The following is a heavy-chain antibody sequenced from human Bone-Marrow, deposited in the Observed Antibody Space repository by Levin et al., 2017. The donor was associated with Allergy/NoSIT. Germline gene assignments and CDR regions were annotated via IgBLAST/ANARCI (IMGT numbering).Heavy chain of an antibody. V-gene: IGHV3-7*01. CDR2: IKTDGSAK. CDR3: SRAEDY. J-gene: IGHJ4*02. CDR1: GFTFSTYW. Sequence: PSETLSLTCAASGFTFSTYWMSWVRQAPGKGLEWVANIKTDGSAKFYVDSVKGRFTISRDNAKNSLYLQMNSLRAEDTAVYYCSRAEDYWGQGTLVTVSS.